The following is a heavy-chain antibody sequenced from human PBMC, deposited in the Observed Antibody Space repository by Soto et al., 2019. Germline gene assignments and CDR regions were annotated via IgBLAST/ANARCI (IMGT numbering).Heavy chain of an antibody. Sequence: QVPLVQSGAEVKQTGSSVKISCKTSGHPLSYRYLHWFRQAPGQAFEWMGRMRPLIRDTNNAQKVHDRLTLTRDRPMTTAYMELRSLTSDDTAIYYCAGEGSYETLSGNSHIFDWGQGTLVSVSS. CDR3: AGEGSYETLSGNSHIFD. D-gene: IGHD3-9*01. J-gene: IGHJ4*02. CDR2: MRPLIRDT. V-gene: IGHV1-45*02. CDR1: GHPLSYRY.